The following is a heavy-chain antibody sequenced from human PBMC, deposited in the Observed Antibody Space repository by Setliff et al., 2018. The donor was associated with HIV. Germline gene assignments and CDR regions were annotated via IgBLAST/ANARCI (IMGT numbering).Heavy chain of an antibody. V-gene: IGHV4-31*03. D-gene: IGHD5-18*01. CDR2: VYYTATT. CDR3: AREGKTAMVTKYFDY. J-gene: IGHJ4*02. CDR1: GGSVNSGGYY. Sequence: SETLSLTCTVSGGSVNSGGYYWTWIRQHPGKGLEWIGYVYYTATTYLNPSLGSRLTISVDTSKNQFSLRMKSVTAADTAMYYCAREGKTAMVTKYFDYWGQGTMVTVSS.